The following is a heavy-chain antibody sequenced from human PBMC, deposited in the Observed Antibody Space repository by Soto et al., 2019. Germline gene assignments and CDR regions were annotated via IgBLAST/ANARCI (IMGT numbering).Heavy chain of an antibody. V-gene: IGHV1-46*03. D-gene: IGHD2-15*01. CDR1: GYTFTSYY. J-gene: IGHJ4*02. CDR2: INPSGGST. CDR3: ARVYCSGGSCYSIDY. Sequence: ASVKVSCKASGYTFTSYYMHWVRQAPGQGLEWMGIINPSGGSTSYAQKFQGRVTMTRDTSTSTVYMELSSLRSEDAAVYYCARVYCSGGSCYSIDYWGQGTLVTVSS.